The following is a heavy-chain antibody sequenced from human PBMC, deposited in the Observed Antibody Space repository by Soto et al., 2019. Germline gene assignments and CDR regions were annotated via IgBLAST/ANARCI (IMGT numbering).Heavy chain of an antibody. CDR3: ARVRGFYSGRERGGLGMHV. J-gene: IGHJ6*02. Sequence: GGSLRLSSEASGFTFSSYSMNWVRRAPGKGLECVSYISSSSSTIYYADSVKGRFTISRDNAKNSLYLQMHSLRDEDPAEYYCARVRGFYSGRERGGLGMHVWGQGPPVTVSS. V-gene: IGHV3-48*02. CDR2: ISSSSSTI. CDR1: GFTFSSYS. D-gene: IGHD1-26*01.